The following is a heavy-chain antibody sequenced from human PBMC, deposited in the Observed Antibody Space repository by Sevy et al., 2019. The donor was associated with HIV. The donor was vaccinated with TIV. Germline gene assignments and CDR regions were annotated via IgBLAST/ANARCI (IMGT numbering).Heavy chain of an antibody. D-gene: IGHD2-15*01. Sequence: GGSLRLSCTASGFTFGEYAMSWFRQAPGKGLEWVGFIRSKTYGGTTEYAGSVKGRFTISRDDSKSIAYLQMNSLKTEDTAMYYCSREGSEGSEAQPDAFDIWGQGTMVTVSS. CDR3: SREGSEGSEAQPDAFDI. CDR2: IRSKTYGGTT. J-gene: IGHJ3*02. V-gene: IGHV3-49*03. CDR1: GFTFGEYA.